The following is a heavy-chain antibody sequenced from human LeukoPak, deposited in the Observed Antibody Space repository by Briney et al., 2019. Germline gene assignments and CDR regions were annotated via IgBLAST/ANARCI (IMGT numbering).Heavy chain of an antibody. CDR3: ARGGPFFSSSSSKEYYFDY. J-gene: IGHJ4*02. CDR1: GYTFTSYG. D-gene: IGHD6-6*01. CDR2: ISAYNGNT. Sequence: ASVKVSCKASGYTFTSYGISWVRQAPGQGLEWMGWISAYNGNTNYAQKLQGRVTMTTGTSTSTAYMELRSLRSDDTAVYYCARGGPFFSSSSSKEYYFDYWGQGTLVTVSS. V-gene: IGHV1-18*01.